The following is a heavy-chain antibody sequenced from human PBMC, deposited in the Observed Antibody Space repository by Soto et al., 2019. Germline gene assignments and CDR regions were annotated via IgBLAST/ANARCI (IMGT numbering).Heavy chain of an antibody. J-gene: IGHJ4*02. D-gene: IGHD2-8*01. CDR2: IIPIFGTA. CDR3: AAGIEDIVLTAGY. Sequence: ASVKVSCKASGGTFSSYAISWVRQAPGQGLEWMGGIIPIFGTANYAQKFQGRVTITADKSTSTAYMELSSLRSEDTAVYYCAAGIEDIVLTAGYRGQGTLVTVSS. CDR1: GGTFSSYA. V-gene: IGHV1-69*06.